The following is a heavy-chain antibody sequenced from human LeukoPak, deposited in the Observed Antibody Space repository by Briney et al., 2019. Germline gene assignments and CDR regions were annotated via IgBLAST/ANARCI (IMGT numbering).Heavy chain of an antibody. Sequence: GGSLRLSCAASGFTFSSYGMNWVRQAPGKGLEWGSGIGVGGTTYYADSVKGRFTISRDTSKNTLYLQMNSLRAKDTAVYYCAKTQGYYDCWGQGTLVTVSS. J-gene: IGHJ4*02. V-gene: IGHV3-23*01. D-gene: IGHD3-22*01. CDR2: IGVGGTT. CDR1: GFTFSSYG. CDR3: AKTQGYYDC.